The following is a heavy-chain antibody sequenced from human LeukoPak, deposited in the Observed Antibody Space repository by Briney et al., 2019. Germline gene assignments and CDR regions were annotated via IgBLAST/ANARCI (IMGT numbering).Heavy chain of an antibody. Sequence: ASVKVSCKASGHTFTSFGISWVRQAPGQRLEWMGWINAGNGNTKYSQKFQGRVTITRDTSASTAYMELSSLRSEDTAVYYCARLSGSAAGTEWGQGTLVTVSS. CDR3: ARLSGSAAGTE. J-gene: IGHJ4*02. CDR1: GHTFTSFG. V-gene: IGHV1-3*01. CDR2: INAGNGNT. D-gene: IGHD6-13*01.